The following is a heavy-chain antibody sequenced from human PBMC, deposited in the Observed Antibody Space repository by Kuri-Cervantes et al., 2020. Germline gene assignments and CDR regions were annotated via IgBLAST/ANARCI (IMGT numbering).Heavy chain of an antibody. CDR2: IKSKTDGGTT. J-gene: IGHJ4*02. D-gene: IGHD3-22*01. CDR3: TTDDYYDSSNYYPAGFDC. V-gene: IGHV3-15*01. Sequence: GTLRLTCAAFGFTFISVWMSWVRQAPGKGLEWIGRIKSKTDGGTTDYAAHVKGRFTISRDDTKNTMYLQMNSMKTEETDVYYCTTDDYYDSSNYYPAGFDCWGQGTLVTVSS. CDR1: GFTFISVW.